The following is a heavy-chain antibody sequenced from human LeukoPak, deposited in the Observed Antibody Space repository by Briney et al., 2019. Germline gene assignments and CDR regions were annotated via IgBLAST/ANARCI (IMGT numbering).Heavy chain of an antibody. Sequence: ASVKVSCEASGYTFTSYDINWVRQATGQGLEWMGWMNPNSGNTGYAQKFQGRVTMTRDTSINTAYMELSGLRSEDTAVYYCARGVNYDILTGYIFDYWGQGTLVTVSS. V-gene: IGHV1-8*01. D-gene: IGHD3-9*01. CDR3: ARGVNYDILTGYIFDY. J-gene: IGHJ4*02. CDR2: MNPNSGNT. CDR1: GYTFTSYD.